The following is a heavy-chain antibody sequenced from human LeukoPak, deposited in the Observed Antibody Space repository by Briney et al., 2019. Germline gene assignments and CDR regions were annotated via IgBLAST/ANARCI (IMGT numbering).Heavy chain of an antibody. CDR1: GYTFTGYY. D-gene: IGHD3-10*01. J-gene: IGHJ3*02. CDR2: IIPKNGDT. Sequence: ASVKVSCKASGYTFTGYYIHWLRQAPGQGLEWMGWIIPKNGDTNYAQKFRDRVTMTRDTSISTAYMEINSLTSDDTAVYYCARGVLLQGRGAFDIWGQGAMVTVSS. CDR3: ARGVLLQGRGAFDI. V-gene: IGHV1-2*02.